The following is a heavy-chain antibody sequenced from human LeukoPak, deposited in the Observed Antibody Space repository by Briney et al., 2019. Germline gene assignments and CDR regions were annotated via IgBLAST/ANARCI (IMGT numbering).Heavy chain of an antibody. CDR2: INHTGST. CDR3: ARGDAWGSYYKRPFDY. D-gene: IGHD3-10*01. J-gene: IGHJ4*02. CDR1: GGSFSDYY. Sequence: SETLSLTCAVYGGSFSDYYWNWIRQPPGKGLEWIGEINHTGSTNYNPSLKSRVTISVDTSKNQFSLKLTSVTAADTSFYYCARGDAWGSYYKRPFDYWGQGTLVTVSS. V-gene: IGHV4-34*01.